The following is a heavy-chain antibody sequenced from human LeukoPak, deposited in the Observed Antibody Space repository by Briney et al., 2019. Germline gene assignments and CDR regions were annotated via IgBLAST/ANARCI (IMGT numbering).Heavy chain of an antibody. V-gene: IGHV3-73*01. D-gene: IGHD2-15*01. CDR1: GFTFSGSA. Sequence: GSLRLSCAASGFTFSGSAMHWVRPASGKGLEWVGRIRSKASSYATAYAASVKGRFTISRDDSKNTAYLQMNSLKTEDTAVYYCTANYCSGATCYMYWGQGTLVTVSS. J-gene: IGHJ4*02. CDR3: TANYCSGATCYMY. CDR2: IRSKASSYAT.